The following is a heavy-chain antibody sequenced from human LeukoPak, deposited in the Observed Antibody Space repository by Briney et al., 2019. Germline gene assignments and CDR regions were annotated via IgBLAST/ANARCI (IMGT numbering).Heavy chain of an antibody. CDR1: GYTFFNFA. Sequence: ASVKVSCKTSGYTFFNFAINWVRQAPGQGLEWMGWISTFNGNTHYAQKVQDRVTMTTDTSTGTAYMDLRSLKSDDTAVYYCARVRDGYNDAYDVWGQGTMVTVPS. CDR2: ISTFNGNT. J-gene: IGHJ3*01. CDR3: ARVRDGYNDAYDV. D-gene: IGHD5-24*01. V-gene: IGHV1-18*01.